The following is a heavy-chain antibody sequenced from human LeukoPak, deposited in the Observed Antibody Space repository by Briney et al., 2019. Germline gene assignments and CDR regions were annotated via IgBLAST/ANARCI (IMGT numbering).Heavy chain of an antibody. CDR2: ISGSGGST. V-gene: IGHV3-23*01. CDR3: AKDTSYSRVMAFDI. D-gene: IGHD6-13*01. J-gene: IGHJ3*02. CDR1: GFPFSSYA. Sequence: GGSLRLSCAASGFPFSSYAMRGVRQAAGRGREGVSAISGSGGSTYYADSVKGRFTISRDNSKNTVYLKMNSLSAEDTAVYYCAKDTSYSRVMAFDIWGQGTMVTVSS.